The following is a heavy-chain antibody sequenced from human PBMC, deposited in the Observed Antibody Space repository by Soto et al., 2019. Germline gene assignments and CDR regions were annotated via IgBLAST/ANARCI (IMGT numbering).Heavy chain of an antibody. Sequence: GGSLRLSCAASGFTFSSYGMHWVRQAPGKGLEWVAVIWYDGSNKYYADSVKGRFTISRDNSKNTLYLQMNSLRAEDTAVYYCARDNTFGGVMGAFDIWGQGTMVTVSS. J-gene: IGHJ3*02. CDR2: IWYDGSNK. D-gene: IGHD3-16*01. CDR1: GFTFSSYG. V-gene: IGHV3-33*01. CDR3: ARDNTFGGVMGAFDI.